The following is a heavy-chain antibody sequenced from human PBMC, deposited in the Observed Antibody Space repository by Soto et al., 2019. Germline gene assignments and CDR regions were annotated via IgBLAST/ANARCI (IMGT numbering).Heavy chain of an antibody. D-gene: IGHD1-26*01. CDR2: INQDGSNK. CDR3: ARDYRAD. J-gene: IGHJ4*02. CDR1: GLTFSSFW. Sequence: GGSLRLSCAASGLTFSSFWMSWVRQAPGKGPEWVASINQDGSNKQYVDSVKGRFTISRDNAENSLYLQMNSLRAEGTAVYYCARDYRADWGPGTLVTVSS. V-gene: IGHV3-7*01.